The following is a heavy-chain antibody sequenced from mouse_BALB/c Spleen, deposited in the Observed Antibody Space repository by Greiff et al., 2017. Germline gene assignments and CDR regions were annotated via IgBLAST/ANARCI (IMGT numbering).Heavy chain of an antibody. V-gene: IGHV1S81*02. D-gene: IGHD4-1*01. Sequence: QVQLQQPGAELVKPGASVKLSCKASGYTFTSYWLHWVKQRPGQGLEWIGEINPSNGRTNYNEKFKSKATLTVDKSSSTAYMQLSSLTSEDSAVYYCARGGKLLYAMDDGGEGTTGTVAA. CDR1: GYTFTSYW. CDR2: INPSNGRT. CDR3: ARGGKLLYAMDD. J-gene: IGHJ4*01.